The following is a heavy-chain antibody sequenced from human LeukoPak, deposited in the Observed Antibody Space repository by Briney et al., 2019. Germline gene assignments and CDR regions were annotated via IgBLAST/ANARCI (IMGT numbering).Heavy chain of an antibody. CDR1: GYTFSGYY. V-gene: IGHV1-2*02. CDR3: ARGGQQLVIELGYWFDP. CDR2: INPNSGGT. J-gene: IGHJ5*02. D-gene: IGHD6-13*01. Sequence: ASVKVSCKASGYTFSGYYMHWVRQAPGQGLEWMGWINPNSGGTNYAQKFQGRVTMTTDTSTSTAYMELRRQRSDDTAVYYCARGGQQLVIELGYWFDPWGQGTLVTVSS.